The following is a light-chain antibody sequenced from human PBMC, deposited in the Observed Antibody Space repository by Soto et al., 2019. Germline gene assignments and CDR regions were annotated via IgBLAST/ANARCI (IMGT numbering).Light chain of an antibody. CDR1: QSVSSSY. CDR3: QQYGSSLLFT. J-gene: IGKJ3*01. V-gene: IGKV3-20*01. CDR2: GAS. Sequence: EIVLTQSPGTLSLSPGERATLSCRASQSVSSSYLAWYQQKPGQAPRLLIYGASISATVIPERFSGSGSGTDFTITISRLEPEDFAVYYCQQYGSSLLFTFGPGTKVDIK.